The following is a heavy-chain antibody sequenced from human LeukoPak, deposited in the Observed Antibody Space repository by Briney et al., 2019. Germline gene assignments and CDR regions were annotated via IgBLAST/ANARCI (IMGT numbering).Heavy chain of an antibody. J-gene: IGHJ4*02. V-gene: IGHV4-34*01. D-gene: IGHD4-17*01. CDR2: INHSGST. Sequence: SETLSLTCAVYGGSFSGYYWSWIRQPPGKGLEWIGEINHSGSTSHDPSLKSRVTMSVDTSKNQFSLKLSSVTAADTAVYYCARGHESGGDYDWGQGTLVTVSS. CDR1: GGSFSGYY. CDR3: ARGHESGGDYD.